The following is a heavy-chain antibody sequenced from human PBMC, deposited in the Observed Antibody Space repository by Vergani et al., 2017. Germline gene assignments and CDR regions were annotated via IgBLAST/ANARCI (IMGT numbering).Heavy chain of an antibody. J-gene: IGHJ4*02. Sequence: EVQLLESGGGLVQPGGSLRLTCAASEFTFSNYAMNWVRQAPGKGLEWVSGISCSGVSAYYTDSVMGRFTISRDDSKNMLLLQMNNLRTEDTAIYYCAKHHFVSGNYLFDYWGQGTLVTVSS. CDR2: ISCSGVSA. V-gene: IGHV3-23*01. CDR1: EFTFSNYA. CDR3: AKHHFVSGNYLFDY. D-gene: IGHD3-10*01.